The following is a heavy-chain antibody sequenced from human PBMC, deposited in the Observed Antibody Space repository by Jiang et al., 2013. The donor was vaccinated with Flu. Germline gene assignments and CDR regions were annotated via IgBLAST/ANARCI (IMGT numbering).Heavy chain of an antibody. D-gene: IGHD1-20*01. Sequence: PGGSLRLSCAASGFPFSNYAVTWVRQAPGKGLEWVSSFSGSGNSTYYADSVKGRFIISRDNSKNTLYLQMNSLRAEDTAIYYCAIASYNWNPSGSWGQGTLVTVPS. V-gene: IGHV3-23*01. CDR2: FSGSGNST. J-gene: IGHJ5*02. CDR3: AIASYNWNPSGS. CDR1: GFPFSNYA.